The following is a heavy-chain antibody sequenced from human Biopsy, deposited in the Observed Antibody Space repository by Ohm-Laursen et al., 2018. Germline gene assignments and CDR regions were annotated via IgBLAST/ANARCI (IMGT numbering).Heavy chain of an antibody. V-gene: IGHV4-34*01. D-gene: IGHD6-13*01. J-gene: IGHJ6*02. CDR2: ITQSGST. CDR1: GGSFNGYF. CDR3: ARVPLPGIGAAYQGRFLYGMDV. Sequence: SDTLSLTCSVYGGSFNGYFWSWIRQPPEKGLEWIGDITQSGSTNYSPSLKSRVTISVDTAKKQFSLGLRSVTAADTAVYYCARVPLPGIGAAYQGRFLYGMDVWGQGTTVSVSS.